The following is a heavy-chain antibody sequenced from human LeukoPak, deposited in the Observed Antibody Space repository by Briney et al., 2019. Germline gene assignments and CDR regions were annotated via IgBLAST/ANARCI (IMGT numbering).Heavy chain of an antibody. D-gene: IGHD3-9*01. CDR2: MNPNSGNT. CDR1: GYTFTSYD. J-gene: IGHJ6*02. V-gene: IGHV1-8*01. Sequence: ALVKVSCKASGYTFTSYDINWVRQATGQGLEWMGWMNPNSGNTGYAQKFQGRVTMTRNTSISTAYMELRSLRSDDTAVYYCARDGDYDILTGYYFYYYYYGMDVWGQGTTVTVSS. CDR3: ARDGDYDILTGYYFYYYYYGMDV.